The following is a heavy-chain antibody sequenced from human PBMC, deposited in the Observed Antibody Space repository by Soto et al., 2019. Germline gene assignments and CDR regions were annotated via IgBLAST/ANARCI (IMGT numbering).Heavy chain of an antibody. V-gene: IGHV4-59*01. CDR3: ARTNGVYYYYYYMDV. CDR2: IYYSGST. J-gene: IGHJ6*03. CDR1: GGSISSYY. D-gene: IGHD2-8*01. Sequence: SETLSLTCNVSGGSISSYYWSWIRQPPGKGLEWIGYIYYSGSTSYNPSLKSRVTISVDTSKNQFSLRLSSVTAADTAVYYCARTNGVYYYYYYMDVWGKGTTVTVSS.